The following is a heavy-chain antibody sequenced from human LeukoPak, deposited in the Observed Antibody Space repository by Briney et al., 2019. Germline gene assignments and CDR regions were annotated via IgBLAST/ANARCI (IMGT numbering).Heavy chain of an antibody. CDR2: ISGSGTTT. Sequence: GGSLRLSCAASGFMFTDHALSWVRQAPGKGLEWVSSISGSGTTTYYAESVRGRFTISRDNSKNTVYLQMNSLRADDTALYYCARVLALWFGALDYWGQGRMVSV. D-gene: IGHD3-10*01. V-gene: IGHV3-23*01. J-gene: IGHJ4*02. CDR3: ARVLALWFGALDY. CDR1: GFMFTDHA.